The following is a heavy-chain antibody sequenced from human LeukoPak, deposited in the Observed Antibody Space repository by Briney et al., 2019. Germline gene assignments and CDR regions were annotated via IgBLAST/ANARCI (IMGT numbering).Heavy chain of an antibody. CDR2: IYTSGST. Sequence: SQTLSLTCTVSGGSISSGSYYWSWIRQPAGKGLEWIGRIYTSGSTNYNPSLKSRVTISVDTSKNQFSLKLSSVTAADTAVYYCARESSSGWYGYHFDYWGQGTLVTVSS. CDR3: ARESSSGWYGYHFDY. J-gene: IGHJ4*02. V-gene: IGHV4-61*02. D-gene: IGHD6-19*01. CDR1: GGSISSGSYY.